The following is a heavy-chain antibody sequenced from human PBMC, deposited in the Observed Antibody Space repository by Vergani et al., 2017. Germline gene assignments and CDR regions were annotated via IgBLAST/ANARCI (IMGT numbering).Heavy chain of an antibody. V-gene: IGHV3-21*01. CDR1: GFTFSSYS. J-gene: IGHJ6*02. CDR2: ISSSNSYI. D-gene: IGHD3-16*01. Sequence: EVQLVESGGGLVKPGGSLRLSCAASGFTFSSYSMNWVRQAPGKGLEWVSSISSSNSYIYYADSVKGRFTISRDNAKNSLYLQMNSLRAEDTAVYYCAGNLGPRQLRGLSYYGMDVWGQGTTVTVSS. CDR3: AGNLGPRQLRGLSYYGMDV.